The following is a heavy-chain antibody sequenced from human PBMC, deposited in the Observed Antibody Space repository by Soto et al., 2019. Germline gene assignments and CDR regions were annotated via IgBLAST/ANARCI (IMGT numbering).Heavy chain of an antibody. J-gene: IGHJ6*02. CDR2: IIPIFGTA. CDR3: ARARITIFGVVNPYYYYYGMDV. D-gene: IGHD3-3*01. CDR1: GGTFSSYA. V-gene: IGHV1-69*01. Sequence: QVQLVQSGAEVKKPGSSVKVSCKASGGTFSSYAISWVRQAPGQGLEWMGGIIPIFGTANYAQKFQGRVTITADESTSTAYMELSSLRSEDTAVYYCARARITIFGVVNPYYYYYGMDVWGQGTTVTVSS.